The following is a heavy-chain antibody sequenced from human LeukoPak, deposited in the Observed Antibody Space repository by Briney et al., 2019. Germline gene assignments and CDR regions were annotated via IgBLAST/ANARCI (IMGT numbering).Heavy chain of an antibody. V-gene: IGHV3-11*01. CDR1: GFTFSDYY. Sequence: PGGSLRLSCAASGFTFSDYYMSWIRQAPGKGLGWVSYISSSGSTIYYADSVKGRFTISRDNAKNSLYLQMNSLRAEDTAVYYCASSARSDYYYYGMDVWGQGTTVTVSS. J-gene: IGHJ6*02. CDR2: ISSSGSTI. CDR3: ASSARSDYYYYGMDV.